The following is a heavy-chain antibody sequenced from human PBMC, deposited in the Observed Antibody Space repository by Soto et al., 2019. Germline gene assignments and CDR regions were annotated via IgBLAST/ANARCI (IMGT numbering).Heavy chain of an antibody. J-gene: IGHJ4*02. CDR1: GYSFTSYW. CDR3: ARHTSTIFGVVWMGY. CDR2: IDPSDSYT. Sequence: GESPKISCKGSGYSFTSYWISWVRQMPGKGLEWMGRIDPSDSYTNYSPSFQRHVTISADKSISTAYLQWSSLKASDTAMYYCARHTSTIFGVVWMGYWGQGTLVTVSS. V-gene: IGHV5-10-1*01. D-gene: IGHD3-3*01.